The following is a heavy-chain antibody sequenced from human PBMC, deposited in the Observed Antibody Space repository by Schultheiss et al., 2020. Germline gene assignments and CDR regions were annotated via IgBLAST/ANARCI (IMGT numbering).Heavy chain of an antibody. Sequence: GGSLRLSCAASGFTFGDYAMSWFRQAPGKGLEWVSSISSSSSYIYYADSVKGRFTISRNNAKNTLYLEMNNLRAEDTAVYYCARALLRPPLHLYYFDYWGQGTLVTVAS. J-gene: IGHJ4*02. V-gene: IGHV3-21*01. D-gene: IGHD3-22*01. CDR2: ISSSSSYI. CDR1: GFTFGDYA. CDR3: ARALLRPPLHLYYFDY.